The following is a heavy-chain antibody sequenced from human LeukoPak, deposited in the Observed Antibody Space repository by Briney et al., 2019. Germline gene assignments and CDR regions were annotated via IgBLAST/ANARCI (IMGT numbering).Heavy chain of an antibody. Sequence: ASVKVSCKASGYTFTGYYMHWVRQAPGQGLGWMGWINPNSGGTNYAQKFQGRVTMTRDTSISTAYMELSRLRSDDTAVYYCATSRGYYRNWFDPWGQGTLVTVSS. CDR2: INPNSGGT. CDR1: GYTFTGYY. V-gene: IGHV1-2*02. J-gene: IGHJ5*02. CDR3: ATSRGYYRNWFDP. D-gene: IGHD3-22*01.